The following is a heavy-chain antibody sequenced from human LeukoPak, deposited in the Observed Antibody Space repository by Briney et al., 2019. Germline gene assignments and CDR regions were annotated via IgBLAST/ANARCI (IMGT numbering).Heavy chain of an antibody. D-gene: IGHD3-9*01. CDR1: GYTFTTYG. CDR2: INPNSGGT. CDR3: ARDRGDILTGYPDY. Sequence: ASVKVSCKASGYTFTTYGISWVRQAPGQGLEWMGWINPNSGGTNYAQKFQGRVTMTRDTSISTAYMELSRLSSDDTAMYYCARDRGDILTGYPDYWGQGTLVTVSS. J-gene: IGHJ4*02. V-gene: IGHV1-2*02.